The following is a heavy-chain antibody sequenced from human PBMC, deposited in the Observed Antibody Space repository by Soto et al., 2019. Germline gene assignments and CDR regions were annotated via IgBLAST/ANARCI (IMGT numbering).Heavy chain of an antibody. Sequence: GSLRLSCAASGFTLSSYSMSWVRQAPGKGREWVSGFRTGGDDGTTYYADSVKGRFTISRDNSKNTLFLQMNSLRAEDTAIYYCAKKVNSGPGSQYFDYWGQGTLVTVSS. V-gene: IGHV3-23*01. CDR3: AKKVNSGPGSQYFDY. CDR1: GFTLSSYS. J-gene: IGHJ4*02. D-gene: IGHD3-10*01. CDR2: FRTGGDDGTT.